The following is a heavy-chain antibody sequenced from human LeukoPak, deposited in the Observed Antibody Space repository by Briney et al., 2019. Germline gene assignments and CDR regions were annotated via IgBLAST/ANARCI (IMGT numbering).Heavy chain of an antibody. CDR3: ARDPYGSGSYCPGDY. J-gene: IGHJ4*02. CDR2: ISYDGSNK. V-gene: IGHV3-30*04. CDR1: GYIFSSYA. Sequence: GGSLRLSCAASGYIFSSYAMHWVRQAPGKGLEWVAVISYDGSNKYYADSVKGRFTISRDNSRNTLYLQMNSLRPEDTAVYYCARDPYGSGSYCPGDYWGQGTLVTVSS. D-gene: IGHD3-10*01.